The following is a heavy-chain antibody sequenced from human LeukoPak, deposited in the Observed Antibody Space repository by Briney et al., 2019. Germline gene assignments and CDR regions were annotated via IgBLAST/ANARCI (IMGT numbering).Heavy chain of an antibody. D-gene: IGHD5-12*01. Sequence: ASVEVSCKASGYTFTGYYIHWVRQAPGQGLEWMRWINPNNGGTNYAQKFQGRVTMTRDTSISTAYMELNRLTSDDTAVYYCARDKYTGYETFDYWGQGTPVTVSS. J-gene: IGHJ4*02. CDR1: GYTFTGYY. CDR3: ARDKYTGYETFDY. V-gene: IGHV1-2*02. CDR2: INPNNGGT.